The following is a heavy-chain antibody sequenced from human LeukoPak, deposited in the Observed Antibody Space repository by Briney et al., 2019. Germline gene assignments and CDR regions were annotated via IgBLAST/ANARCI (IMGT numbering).Heavy chain of an antibody. CDR1: GGSISSSIYY. J-gene: IGHJ4*02. CDR3: ARGKMGLLRYYDY. Sequence: SETLSLTCTVSGGSISSSIYYWGWIRQPPGKGLERIGEINHSGSTNYNPSLKSLVTISVDTSKIQFSLKLSSVTAADTAVYYCARGKMGLLRYYDYWGQGTLVTVSS. D-gene: IGHD3-9*01. CDR2: INHSGST. V-gene: IGHV4-39*07.